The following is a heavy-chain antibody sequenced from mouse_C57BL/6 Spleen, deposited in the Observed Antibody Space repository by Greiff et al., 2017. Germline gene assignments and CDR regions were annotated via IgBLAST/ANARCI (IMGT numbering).Heavy chain of an antibody. J-gene: IGHJ3*01. Sequence: QVQLQQSGPELVKPGASVKLSCKASGYTFTSYELNWVRQWPGQGLEWIGWIYPRDGSTKYNEKFKGKATLTVDTYSSTAYKELHSLTSEDSAVYFCARSGRFAYWGQGTLVTVSA. CDR2: IYPRDGST. CDR1: GYTFTSYE. D-gene: IGHD3-1*01. V-gene: IGHV1-85*01. CDR3: ARSGRFAY.